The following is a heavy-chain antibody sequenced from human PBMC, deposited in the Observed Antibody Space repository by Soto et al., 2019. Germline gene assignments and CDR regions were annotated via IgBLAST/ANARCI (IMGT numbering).Heavy chain of an antibody. CDR3: AKDGGRGMDV. V-gene: IGHV3-43*01. CDR1: GFTFDDYT. CDR2: ISRNGGTT. Sequence: PGGSLRLSCAASGFTFDDYTMHWVRQVPGKGLEWLSLISRNGGTTYYADFVKGRFTISRDNSKNSLYLQMNSLRTEDTALYYCAKDGGRGMDVWGQGTTVTVSS. J-gene: IGHJ6*02.